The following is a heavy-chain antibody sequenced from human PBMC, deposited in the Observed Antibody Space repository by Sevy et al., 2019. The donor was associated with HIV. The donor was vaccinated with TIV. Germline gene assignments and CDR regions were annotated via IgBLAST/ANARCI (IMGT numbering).Heavy chain of an antibody. J-gene: IGHJ4*02. CDR1: GFTFSSHA. CDR2: SGTNGDGR. V-gene: IGHV3-23*01. Sequence: GGSLRLSCVASGFTFSSHAMNWVRRVPGKGLEWVSISGTNGDGRYYADSVKGRFTISRDNSKSTLYLQMNSLRAEDTALYYCSKPIYFYDNSGYSGDYWGQGIRVTVSS. CDR3: SKPIYFYDNSGYSGDY. D-gene: IGHD3-22*01.